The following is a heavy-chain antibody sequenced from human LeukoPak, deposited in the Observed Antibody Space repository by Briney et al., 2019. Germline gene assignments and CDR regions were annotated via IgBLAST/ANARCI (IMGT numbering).Heavy chain of an antibody. CDR3: ARVTSGYSYGPCWYFDL. D-gene: IGHD5-18*01. CDR2: IVCCGST. V-gene: IGHV4-39*07. CDR1: GGSTSSSSCY. J-gene: IGHJ2*01. Sequence: LGSLSLTRTVSGGSTSSSSCYGGWTRQPPGEGREWIGGIVCCGSTYYNPSLKLRVTISVDTSKNQFSLKLSSVTAADTAVYYCARVTSGYSYGPCWYFDLWGRGTLVAVSS.